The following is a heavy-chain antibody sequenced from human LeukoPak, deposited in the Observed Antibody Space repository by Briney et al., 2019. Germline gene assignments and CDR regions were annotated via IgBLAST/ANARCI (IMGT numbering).Heavy chain of an antibody. CDR1: GFTFSNFA. CDR3: AKSKGLTGGAY. CDR2: ISGSGDNK. J-gene: IGHJ4*02. Sequence: PGGSLRLSCAASGFTFSNFAMSWVRQAPGKGLEWVSGISGSGDNKYYADPVKGRFTISRDNSKDTVYLHMDSLRVEDTAVYYCAKSKGLTGGAYWGQGTQVTVSS. V-gene: IGHV3-23*01. D-gene: IGHD2-8*02.